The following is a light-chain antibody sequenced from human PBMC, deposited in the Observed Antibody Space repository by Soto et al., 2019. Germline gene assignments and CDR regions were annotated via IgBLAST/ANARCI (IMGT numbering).Light chain of an antibody. J-gene: IGKJ1*01. Sequence: EIVLTQSPATLSLSPGDRATLSCRASQSVSSYLAWYQQKPGQAPRLLIYDASNRATGIPARFSGSGSGTDFTLTISSLEPEDVAVYYCQQRSNWPWTFGQGTKVEIK. V-gene: IGKV3-11*01. CDR2: DAS. CDR1: QSVSSY. CDR3: QQRSNWPWT.